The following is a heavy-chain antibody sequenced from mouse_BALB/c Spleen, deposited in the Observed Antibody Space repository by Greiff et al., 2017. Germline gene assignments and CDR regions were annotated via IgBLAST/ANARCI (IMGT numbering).Heavy chain of an antibody. D-gene: IGHD1-1*01. CDR1: GYTFTSYV. CDR2: INPYNDGT. CDR3: ARRTTVGALDG. V-gene: IGHV1-14*01. J-gene: IGHJ3*01. Sequence: VQLKESGPELVKPGASVKMSCKASGYTFTSYVMHWVKQKPGQGLEWIGYINPYNDGTKYNEKFKGKATLTSDKSSSTAYMELSSLTSEDSAVYYCARRTTVGALDGWGQGTLVTVSA.